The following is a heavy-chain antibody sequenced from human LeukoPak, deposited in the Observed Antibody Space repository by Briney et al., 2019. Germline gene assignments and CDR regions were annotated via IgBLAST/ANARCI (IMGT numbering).Heavy chain of an antibody. D-gene: IGHD3-10*01. V-gene: IGHV1-18*01. J-gene: IGHJ4*02. CDR2: ISAYNGNT. CDR1: GYTLTSYG. CDR3: AREPYLWFGELFDY. Sequence: ASVKVSCKASGYTLTSYGISWVRQAPRQGVEWMGWISAYNGNTNYAQKLQGRVTMTTDTYTSTAYMELRSLRSDDTAVYYCAREPYLWFGELFDYWGQGTLVTVSS.